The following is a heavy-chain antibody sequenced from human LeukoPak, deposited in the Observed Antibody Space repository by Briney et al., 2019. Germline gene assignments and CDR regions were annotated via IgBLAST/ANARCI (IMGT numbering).Heavy chain of an antibody. D-gene: IGHD2-15*01. Sequence: GGSLRLSCAASGFSFSTYDMSWVRQAPGKGLEWVSAISGSGGSTYYADSVKGRFTISRDNSKNTLYLQMNSLGAEDTAVYYCAKDRPSSGGSCYSDYWGQGTLVTVSS. CDR3: AKDRPSSGGSCYSDY. CDR2: ISGSGGST. CDR1: GFSFSTYD. V-gene: IGHV3-23*01. J-gene: IGHJ4*02.